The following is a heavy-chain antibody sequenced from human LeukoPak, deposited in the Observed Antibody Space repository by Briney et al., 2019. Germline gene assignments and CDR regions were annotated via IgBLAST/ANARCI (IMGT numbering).Heavy chain of an antibody. CDR3: ARNPPEYYSSDY. D-gene: IGHD3-16*01. J-gene: IGHJ4*02. V-gene: IGHV1-18*01. Sequence: ASVKVSCKASGYTFSSYGISWVRQAPGQGLEWMGWISAYNGNTNYAQKLQGRVTMTTDTSTSTAYMELRSLRSDDTAVYYCARNPPEYYSSDYWGQGTLVTVSS. CDR1: GYTFSSYG. CDR2: ISAYNGNT.